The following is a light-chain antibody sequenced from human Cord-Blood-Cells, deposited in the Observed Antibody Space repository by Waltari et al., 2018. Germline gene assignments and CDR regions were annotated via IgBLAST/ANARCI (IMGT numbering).Light chain of an antibody. CDR1: QGISNS. J-gene: IGKJ3*01. CDR3: QQYYSTPLFT. CDR2: AAS. V-gene: IGKV1-NL1*01. Sequence: DIQMTQSPSSLSASVGDRVTITCRASQGISNSLAWYQQKPGKAPKLLLYAASRLESGVPSRFSGRGSWTDYTFNISSLQPEDFATYYCQQYYSTPLFTFGPGTKVDIK.